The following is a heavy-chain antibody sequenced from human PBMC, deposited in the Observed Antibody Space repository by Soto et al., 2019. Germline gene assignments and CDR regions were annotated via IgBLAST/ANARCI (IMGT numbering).Heavy chain of an antibody. V-gene: IGHV4-59*01. CDR1: CGSISLYY. J-gene: IGHJ4*02. CDR2: IYETGSA. Sequence: SETLSLTCTVSCGSISLYYWSWIRQPPGKTLEWLGYIYETGSAKYNPSLESRVTISVDTSKNQFSLTLNSVTAADTAVYYCARGRRWVDYWGQGTLVTVSS. CDR3: ARGRRWVDY.